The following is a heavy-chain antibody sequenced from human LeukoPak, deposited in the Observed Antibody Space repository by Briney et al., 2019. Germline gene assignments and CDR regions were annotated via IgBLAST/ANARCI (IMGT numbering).Heavy chain of an antibody. Sequence: SVKVSCKASGGTFSSYAMSWVRQAPGQGLEWMGRIIPILGIANYAQKSQGRVTITADKSTSTAYMELSSLRSEDTAVYYCALQTRYCTNGVCSDYWGQGTLVTVSS. CDR2: IIPILGIA. CDR1: GGTFSSYA. J-gene: IGHJ4*02. V-gene: IGHV1-69*04. CDR3: ALQTRYCTNGVCSDY. D-gene: IGHD2-8*01.